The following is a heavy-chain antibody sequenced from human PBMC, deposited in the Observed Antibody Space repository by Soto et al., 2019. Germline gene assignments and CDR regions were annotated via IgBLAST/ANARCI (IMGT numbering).Heavy chain of an antibody. D-gene: IGHD6-19*01. CDR1: GYMFTKSA. V-gene: IGHV1-3*01. CDR3: ARDGVAAGNINFDY. CDR2: ISGDSGNT. J-gene: IGHJ4*01. Sequence: ASVKVSCKASGYMFTKSAMHWVRQAPGQRLEWMGWISGDSGNTKYSPKLQDRVTITRDTSASTAYMELSSLRSEDTALYYCARDGVAAGNINFDYWGQGTLVTVS.